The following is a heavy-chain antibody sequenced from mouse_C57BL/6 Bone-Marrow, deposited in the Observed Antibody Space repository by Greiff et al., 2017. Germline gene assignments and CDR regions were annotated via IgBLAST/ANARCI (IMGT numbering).Heavy chain of an antibody. CDR2: ISNLAYSI. CDR1: GFTFSDYG. V-gene: IGHV5-15*01. J-gene: IGHJ1*03. D-gene: IGHD1-1*01. Sequence: EVKVVESGGGLVQPGGSLKLSCAASGFTFSDYGMAWVRQAPRKGPEWVAFISNLAYSIYYADTVTGRFTISRANAKNTLYLEMSSLGSEDTAMYYCERQPRAYYYGSSYFYWYFDVWGTGTTVTVSS. CDR3: ERQPRAYYYGSSYFYWYFDV.